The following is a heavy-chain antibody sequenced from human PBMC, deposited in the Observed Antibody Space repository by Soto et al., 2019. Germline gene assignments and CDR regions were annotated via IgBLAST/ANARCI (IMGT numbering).Heavy chain of an antibody. J-gene: IGHJ6*02. CDR1: GGSISSYY. D-gene: IGHD6-13*01. CDR2: IYYSGST. Sequence: SETLSLTCTVSGGSISSYYWSWIRQPPGKGLEWIGYIYYSGSTNYNPSLKSRVTISVDTSKNQFSLKLSSVTAADTAVYYCARVWAAAGDQGTNYYYYYGMDVWGQGTTVTVSS. CDR3: ARVWAAAGDQGTNYYYYYGMDV. V-gene: IGHV4-59*01.